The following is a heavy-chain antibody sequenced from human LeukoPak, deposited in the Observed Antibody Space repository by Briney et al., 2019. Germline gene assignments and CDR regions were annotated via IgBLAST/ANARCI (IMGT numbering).Heavy chain of an antibody. D-gene: IGHD2-8*01. V-gene: IGHV1-2*02. CDR1: GYTFTGYY. J-gene: IGHJ4*02. Sequence: ASVKVSCKASGYTFTGYYMHWVRQAPGQGVEWMGWINPNSGGTNYAQKFQGRVTMTRDTSISTAYMELSRLRSDDTAVYYCAVGYCTNVFDCYSGFDYWGQGTLVTVSS. CDR3: AVGYCTNVFDCYSGFDY. CDR2: INPNSGGT.